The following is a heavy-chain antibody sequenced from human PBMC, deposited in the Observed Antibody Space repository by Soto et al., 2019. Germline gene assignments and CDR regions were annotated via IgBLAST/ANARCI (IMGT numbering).Heavy chain of an antibody. CDR1: GFIFRDYV. CDR3: AREDYGSGFAGTFES. J-gene: IGHJ1*01. Sequence: QVQLVESGGGVVQPGRPLRLSCTASGFIFRDYVMHWIRQAPGKGLEWVALISVDGTTETYADSVKGRFATSRDDSKNTMYLQMTSPRTEDTAVYYCAREDYGSGFAGTFESWGQGTQVTVFS. D-gene: IGHD2-15*01. CDR2: ISVDGTTE. V-gene: IGHV3-30*03.